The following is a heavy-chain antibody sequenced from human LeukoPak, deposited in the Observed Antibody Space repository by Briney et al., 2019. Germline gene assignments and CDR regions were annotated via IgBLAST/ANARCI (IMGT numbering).Heavy chain of an antibody. CDR2: INHSGST. J-gene: IGHJ4*02. CDR1: GGSISSGGYY. D-gene: IGHD6-19*01. Sequence: SETLSLTCTVSGGSISSGGYYWSWIRQPPGKGLEWIGEINHSGSTNYNPSLKSRVTISVDTSKNQLSLKLSSVTAADTAVYYCARDGLSGVAGIKFDYWGQGTLVTVSS. CDR3: ARDGLSGVAGIKFDY. V-gene: IGHV4-39*07.